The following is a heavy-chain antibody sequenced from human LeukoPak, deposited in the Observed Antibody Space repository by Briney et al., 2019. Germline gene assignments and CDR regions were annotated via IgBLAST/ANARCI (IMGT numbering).Heavy chain of an antibody. D-gene: IGHD3-22*01. V-gene: IGHV1-24*01. CDR1: GYTLTELS. J-gene: IGHJ5*02. CDR3: ATDPPSSYYYDSSGYYWYNWFDP. Sequence: ASVKVSCKVSGYTLTELSMHWVRQAPGKGLEWMGGFDPEDGETFYAQKFQGRVTMTEDTSTDTAYMELSSLRSEDTAVYYCATDPPSSYYYDSSGYYWYNWFDPWGQGTLVTVSS. CDR2: FDPEDGET.